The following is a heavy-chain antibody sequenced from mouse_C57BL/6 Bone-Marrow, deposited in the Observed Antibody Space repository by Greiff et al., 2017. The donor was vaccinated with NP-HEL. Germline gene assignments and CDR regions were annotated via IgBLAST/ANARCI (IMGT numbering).Heavy chain of an antibody. CDR1: GYSITSGYY. CDR3: ARGGYYYFDC. Sequence: EVKLQESGPGLVKPSQSLSLTCSVTGYSITSGYYWNWIRQFPGNKLEWMGYISYAGSHNYNPSLKNRISITRDTSKNQFFLKLNSLTTDDTATYYGARGGYYYFDCWGQGTTLTVSS. CDR2: ISYAGSH. D-gene: IGHD2-3*01. V-gene: IGHV3-6*01. J-gene: IGHJ2*01.